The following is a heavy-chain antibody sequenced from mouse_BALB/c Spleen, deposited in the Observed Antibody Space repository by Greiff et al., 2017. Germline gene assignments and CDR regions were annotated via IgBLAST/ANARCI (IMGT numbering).Heavy chain of an antibody. D-gene: IGHD2-3*01. Sequence: EVQGVESGPGLVKPSQSLSLTCTVTGYSITSDYAWNWIRQFPGNKLEWMGYISYSGGTSYNPSLKSRISITRDTSKNQFFLQLNSVTTEDTATYYCARGDGYPWFAYWGQGTLVTVSA. CDR2: ISYSGGT. CDR1: GYSITSDYA. V-gene: IGHV3-2*02. J-gene: IGHJ3*01. CDR3: ARGDGYPWFAY.